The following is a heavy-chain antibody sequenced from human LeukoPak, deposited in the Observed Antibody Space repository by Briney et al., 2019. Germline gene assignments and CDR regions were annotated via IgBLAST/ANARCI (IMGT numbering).Heavy chain of an antibody. CDR2: ISYDGSNK. CDR3: ARDGGAAAGYLGY. Sequence: VGSLRLSCAASGFTFSSYAMHWVRQAPGKGLEWVAVISYDGSNKYYADSVKGRFTISRDNSKNTLYLQMNSLRAEDTAVYYCARDGGAAAGYLGYWGQGTLVTVSS. CDR1: GFTFSSYA. J-gene: IGHJ4*02. D-gene: IGHD6-13*01. V-gene: IGHV3-30-3*01.